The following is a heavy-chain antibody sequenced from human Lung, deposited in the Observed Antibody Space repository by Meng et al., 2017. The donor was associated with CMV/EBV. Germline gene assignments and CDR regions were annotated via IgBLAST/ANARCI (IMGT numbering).Heavy chain of an antibody. CDR3: ARDAYGVIDSYYFDY. Sequence: GESLKISCAASGFTFSGYEMNWVRQAPGKGLEWVSYISYTGNTISYADSVKGRFTISRDNAKNSLFLQMNSLRAEDTAIYYCARDAYGVIDSYYFDYWGQGTXVTVSS. CDR2: ISYTGNTI. CDR1: GFTFSGYE. D-gene: IGHD4-17*01. V-gene: IGHV3-48*03. J-gene: IGHJ4*02.